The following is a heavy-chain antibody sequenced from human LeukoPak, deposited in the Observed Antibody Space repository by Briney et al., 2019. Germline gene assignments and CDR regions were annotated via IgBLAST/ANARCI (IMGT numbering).Heavy chain of an antibody. V-gene: IGHV4-39*07. J-gene: IGHJ5*02. D-gene: IGHD5-18*01. CDR1: GGSISSSSYY. CDR2: IYYSGST. CDR3: ARGLSFGYSYGYSWFDP. Sequence: SSETLPLXCTVSGGSISSSSYYWGWTRQPPGKGLEWIGSIYYSGSTNYNPSLKSRVTISVDTSKNQFSLKLSSVTAADTAVYYCARGLSFGYSYGYSWFDPWGQGTLVTVSS.